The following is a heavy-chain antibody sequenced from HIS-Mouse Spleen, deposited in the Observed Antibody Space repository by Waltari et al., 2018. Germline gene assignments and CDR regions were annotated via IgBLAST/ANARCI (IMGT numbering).Heavy chain of an antibody. CDR1: GGSISSSSYY. CDR2: IYYSGTT. CDR3: ARRRGWFDH. J-gene: IGHJ5*02. Sequence: QLQLQESGPGLVKPSETLSLTCTVSGGSISSSSYYWGWIRQAPGEGLEWIGGIYYSGTTYYNPSLKSRLTISVDTSKNQFSLKLSSVTAADTAVYYCARRRGWFDHWGQGTLVTVSS. V-gene: IGHV4-39*01.